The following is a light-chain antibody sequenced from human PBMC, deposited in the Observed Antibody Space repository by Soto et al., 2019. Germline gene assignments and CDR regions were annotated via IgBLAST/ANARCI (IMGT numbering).Light chain of an antibody. CDR1: QNIRNY. V-gene: IGKV1-39*01. CDR2: KAS. CDR3: QQSHSTPYT. Sequence: DIQMTQSPSSLSASVGDRVTIPCRASQNIRNYLNWYQKKPGKAPKLLIFKASNLQSELPSRFSGSGSGTDFNVTISSLKPEDFATYYCQQSHSTPYTFGPGTKLEIK. J-gene: IGKJ2*01.